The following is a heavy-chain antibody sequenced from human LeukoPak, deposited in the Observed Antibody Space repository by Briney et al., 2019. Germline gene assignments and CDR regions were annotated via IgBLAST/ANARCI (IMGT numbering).Heavy chain of an antibody. CDR1: GGSIGSYY. D-gene: IGHD6-19*01. CDR3: ARMYPDSSGWNFDY. Sequence: PSETLSLTCTVSGGSIGSYYWSWIRQPPGKGLEWIGYIYYSGSTNYNPSLKSRVTISVDTSKNQFSLKLSSVTAADTAVYYCARMYPDSSGWNFDYWGQGTLVTVSS. V-gene: IGHV4-59*01. CDR2: IYYSGST. J-gene: IGHJ4*02.